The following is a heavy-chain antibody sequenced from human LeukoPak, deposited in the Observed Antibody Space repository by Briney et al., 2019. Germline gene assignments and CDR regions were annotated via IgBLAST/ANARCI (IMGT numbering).Heavy chain of an antibody. V-gene: IGHV3-11*04. Sequence: AGGSLRLSCAASGFTFSDHYMSWIRQTPGKGLEWVSYISSSGTTIYYADSVKGRFTISRDNAKNSLYLQMNSLRAEDTAVYYCARDYYGSGSYFVDYWGQGTLVTVSS. CDR2: ISSSGTTI. J-gene: IGHJ4*02. D-gene: IGHD3-10*01. CDR3: ARDYYGSGSYFVDY. CDR1: GFTFSDHY.